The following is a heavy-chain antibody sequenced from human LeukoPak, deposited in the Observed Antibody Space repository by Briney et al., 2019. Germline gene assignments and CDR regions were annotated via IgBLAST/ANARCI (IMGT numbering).Heavy chain of an antibody. CDR3: ASAGGSGSYYFY. CDR2: INPSGGST. Sequence: GASVKVSCKASVYTFTSYYMHWVRQAPGQGLEWMGIINPSGGSTSYAQKFQGRVTMTRDTSTSTVYMELSSLRSEDTAVYYCASAGGSGSYYFYWGQGTLVTVSS. D-gene: IGHD3-10*01. CDR1: VYTFTSYY. J-gene: IGHJ4*02. V-gene: IGHV1-46*01.